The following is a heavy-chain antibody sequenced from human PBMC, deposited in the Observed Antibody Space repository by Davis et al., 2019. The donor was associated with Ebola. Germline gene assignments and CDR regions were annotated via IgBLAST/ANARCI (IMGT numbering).Heavy chain of an antibody. CDR1: GFTFSSYA. Sequence: PGGSLRLSCAASGFTFSSYAMSWVRQAPGKGLEWVSAISGSGGSTYYADSVKGRFTLSRDNPKNTLYLQMNSLRAEDTAVYYCAKDGYSSSSGGLFDYWGQGTLVTVSS. CDR2: ISGSGGST. CDR3: AKDGYSSSSGGLFDY. D-gene: IGHD6-6*01. J-gene: IGHJ4*02. V-gene: IGHV3-23*01.